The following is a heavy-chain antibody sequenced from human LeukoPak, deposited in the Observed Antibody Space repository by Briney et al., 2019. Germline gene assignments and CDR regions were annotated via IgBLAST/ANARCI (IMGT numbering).Heavy chain of an antibody. CDR2: ISSNAVST. V-gene: IGHV3-23*01. CDR1: GFTFSSYT. CDR3: ARMPSTEIYYFYHMDV. Sequence: PGGSLRLSCGDSGFTFSSYTMNWVRQAPGKGLEWVAGISSNAVSTYYADSVKGRFTISRDNSKNTVYLQMDSLGTEDTAVYYCARMPSTEIYYFYHMDVWGKGTTVTVSS. D-gene: IGHD2-2*01. J-gene: IGHJ6*03.